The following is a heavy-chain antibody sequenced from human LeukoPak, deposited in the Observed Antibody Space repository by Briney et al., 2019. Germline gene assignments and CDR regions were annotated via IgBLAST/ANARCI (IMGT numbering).Heavy chain of an antibody. CDR2: INSDGSST. CDR3: ASGNSHAFDI. Sequence: GGSLRLSCAASGFTFSSSWLHCVRQAPGKGLVWVSRINSDGSSTSYADSVKGRFTISRDNAKNTLYLQMNSLRAEDAAVYYCASGNSHAFDIWGQGTMVTVSS. V-gene: IGHV3-74*01. J-gene: IGHJ3*02. CDR1: GFTFSSSW.